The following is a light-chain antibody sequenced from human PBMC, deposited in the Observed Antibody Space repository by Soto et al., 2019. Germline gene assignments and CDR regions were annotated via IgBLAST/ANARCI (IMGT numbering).Light chain of an antibody. J-gene: IGLJ1*01. Sequence: QSALTQPRSVSGSTGQSVTISCTGTSSDVGGYNYVSWYQQHPGKAPKLMIYDVSKRPSGVPDRFSGSKSGNTASLTISGLQADDEADYYCCSYAGSSSYFFGAGTKLTVL. CDR1: SSDVGGYNY. CDR2: DVS. V-gene: IGLV2-11*01. CDR3: CSYAGSSSYF.